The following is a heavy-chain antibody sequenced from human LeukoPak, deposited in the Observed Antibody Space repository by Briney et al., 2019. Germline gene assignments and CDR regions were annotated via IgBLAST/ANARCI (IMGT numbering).Heavy chain of an antibody. J-gene: IGHJ6*03. CDR2: ISSSGSTI. D-gene: IGHD6-13*01. V-gene: IGHV3-48*03. CDR1: GFTFSSYE. CDR3: AKNDPYSSSWYYYLDYYYYMDV. Sequence: PGGSLRLSCAASGFTFSSYEMNWVRQAPGKGLEWVSYISSSGSTIYYADSVKGRFTISRDNAKNSLYLQMNSLRAEDTAVYYCAKNDPYSSSWYYYLDYYYYMDVWGKGTTVTVSS.